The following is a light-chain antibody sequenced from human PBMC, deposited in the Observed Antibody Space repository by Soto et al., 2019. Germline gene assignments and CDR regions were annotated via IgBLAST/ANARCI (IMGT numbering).Light chain of an antibody. CDR3: QQYGGSPRT. V-gene: IGKV3-20*01. Sequence: VMTQSPATLSVSPGERATLSCRASQSINSNLAWYQQRPGQAPRLLIHGASNRATGIPDRFSGSGSGTDVTLTISRLEPEDFAVYYCQQYGGSPRTFGQGTKVHIK. J-gene: IGKJ1*01. CDR1: QSINSN. CDR2: GAS.